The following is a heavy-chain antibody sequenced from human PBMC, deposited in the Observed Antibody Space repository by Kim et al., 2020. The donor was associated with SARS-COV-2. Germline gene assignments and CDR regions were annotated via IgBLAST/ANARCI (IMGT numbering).Heavy chain of an antibody. Sequence: SQTLSLTCAISGDSVSSINAAWNWIRQSPSRGLQWLGRTYYRSKWFNDYAGSVKSRVTINPDTSKNQFSLQLNSVTPEDTAVYYCAREDLELGFGSDAFDFWGRGTMVTVSS. J-gene: IGHJ3*01. CDR3: AREDLELGFGSDAFDF. CDR1: GDSVSSINAA. D-gene: IGHD7-27*01. V-gene: IGHV6-1*01. CDR2: TYYRSKWFN.